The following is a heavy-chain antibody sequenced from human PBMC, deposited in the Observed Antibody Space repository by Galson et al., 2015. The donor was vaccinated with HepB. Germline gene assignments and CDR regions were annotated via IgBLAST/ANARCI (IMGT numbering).Heavy chain of an antibody. D-gene: IGHD5-12*01. CDR3: TRRRVGLRQYYYYYMDV. V-gene: IGHV3-73*01. Sequence: SLRLSCAASGFTFSGSAMHWVRQASGKGLEWVGRIRSKANSYATAYAASVKGRFTISRDDSKNTAYLQMNSLKTEDTAVYYCTRRRVGLRQYYYYYMDVWGKGTTVTVSS. CDR2: IRSKANSYAT. J-gene: IGHJ6*03. CDR1: GFTFSGSA.